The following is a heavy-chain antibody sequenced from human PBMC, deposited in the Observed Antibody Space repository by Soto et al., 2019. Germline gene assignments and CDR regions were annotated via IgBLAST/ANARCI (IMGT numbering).Heavy chain of an antibody. D-gene: IGHD3-22*01. Sequence: QVQLVQSGAEVKKPGSSVKVSCKASGGTFSSYAISWVRQAPGQGLEWMGGIIPIFGTANYAQKFQGRVTITADESTCTAYMELSSLRSEDTAVYYCARALLTYETYPYYFDYWGQGTLVTVSS. J-gene: IGHJ4*02. CDR2: IIPIFGTA. CDR3: ARALLTYETYPYYFDY. CDR1: GGTFSSYA. V-gene: IGHV1-69*01.